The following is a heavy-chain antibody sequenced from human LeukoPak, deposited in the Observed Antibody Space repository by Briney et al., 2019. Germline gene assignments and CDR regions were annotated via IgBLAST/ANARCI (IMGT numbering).Heavy chain of an antibody. V-gene: IGHV3-30*18. Sequence: GGSLRLSCAASGFTFSSYGMHWVRQAPGKGLEWVAVISYDGSNKYYADSVKGRFTISRDNSKNTLYLQMNSLRAEDTAVYYCAKGYYYYMDVWGKGTTVTVSS. CDR3: AKGYYYYMDV. CDR2: ISYDGSNK. J-gene: IGHJ6*03. CDR1: GFTFSSYG.